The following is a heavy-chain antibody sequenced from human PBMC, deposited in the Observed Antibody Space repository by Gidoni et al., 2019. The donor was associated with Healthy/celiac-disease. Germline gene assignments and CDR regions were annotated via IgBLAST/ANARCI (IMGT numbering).Heavy chain of an antibody. CDR2: INPNSGGT. D-gene: IGHD7-27*01. Sequence: QVQLVQPGAEVKKPGASVKVSCKASGYTFTGYYMHWVRQAPGQGLEWMGRINPNSGGTNYAQKFQGRVTMTRDTSISTAYMELSRLRSDDTAVYYCARDLTLLGPNWFDPWGQGTLVTVSS. V-gene: IGHV1-2*06. CDR3: ARDLTLLGPNWFDP. CDR1: GYTFTGYY. J-gene: IGHJ5*02.